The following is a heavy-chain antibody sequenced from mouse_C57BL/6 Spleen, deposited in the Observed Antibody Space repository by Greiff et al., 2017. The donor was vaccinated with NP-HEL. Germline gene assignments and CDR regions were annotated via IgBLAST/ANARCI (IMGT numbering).Heavy chain of an antibody. CDR1: GFTFSDYG. D-gene: IGHD1-1*01. V-gene: IGHV5-17*01. J-gene: IGHJ2*01. Sequence: VQLKESGGGLVKPGGSLKLSCAASGFTFSDYGMHWVRQAPEKGLEWVAYISSGSSTIYYADTVKGRFTISRDNAKNTLFLQMTSLRSEDTAMYYCASSYYYGSSYFDYWGQGTTLTVSS. CDR2: ISSGSSTI. CDR3: ASSYYYGSSYFDY.